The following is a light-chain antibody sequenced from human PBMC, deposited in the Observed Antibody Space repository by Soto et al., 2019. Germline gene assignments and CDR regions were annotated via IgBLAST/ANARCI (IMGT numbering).Light chain of an antibody. CDR1: QSVSNN. V-gene: IGKV3-15*01. CDR2: GAS. Sequence: EIVTTQSPATLSVSPGERATLSCRASQSVSNNLAWYQQRPGQAPRLLIYGASTRPTGVPARFSGSGSGTDFTLTISSLQSEDFAVYYCQQYNIWPPWTFGQGTKVEIK. J-gene: IGKJ1*01. CDR3: QQYNIWPPWT.